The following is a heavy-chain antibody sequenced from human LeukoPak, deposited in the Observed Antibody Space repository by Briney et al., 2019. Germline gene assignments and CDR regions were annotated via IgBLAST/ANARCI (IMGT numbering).Heavy chain of an antibody. D-gene: IGHD5-18*01. CDR2: ISGDGGST. CDR3: AKDKYSYGSPIDY. Sequence: AGGSLRLSCAASGFTFDDYAMHWVRHAPGKGLEWVSLISGDGGSTYYADSVKGRFTISRDNSKNSLYLQMNSRRTEDTALYYCAKDKYSYGSPIDYWGQGTLVTVSS. V-gene: IGHV3-43*02. J-gene: IGHJ4*02. CDR1: GFTFDDYA.